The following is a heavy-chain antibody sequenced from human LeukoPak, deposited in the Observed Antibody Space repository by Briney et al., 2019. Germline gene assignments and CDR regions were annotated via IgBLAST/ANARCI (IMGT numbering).Heavy chain of an antibody. V-gene: IGHV4-59*08. CDR2: IYYSGST. CDR3: ASTYYDSSGSFDY. D-gene: IGHD3-22*01. J-gene: IGHJ4*02. CDR1: GDSISSYY. Sequence: SETLSLTCTVSGDSISSYYWSWTRQPPGKGLEWIGYIYYSGSTNYNPSLKSRVTISVDTSKNQFSLKLSSVTAADTAVYYCASTYYDSSGSFDYWGQGTLVTVSS.